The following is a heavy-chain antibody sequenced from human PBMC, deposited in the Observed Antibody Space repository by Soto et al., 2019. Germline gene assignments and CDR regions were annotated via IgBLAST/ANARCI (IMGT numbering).Heavy chain of an antibody. CDR3: ARSKSYLSSGDDAFDI. J-gene: IGHJ3*02. V-gene: IGHV4-59*08. CDR2: IYYSGST. Sequence: SETLSLTCTVSGGSISSYYRSWIRQPPGKGLEWIGYIYYSGSTNYNPSLKSRVTISVDTSKNQFSLKLSSVTAADTAVYYCARSKSYLSSGDDAFDIWGQGTMVTVSS. D-gene: IGHD3-10*01. CDR1: GGSISSYY.